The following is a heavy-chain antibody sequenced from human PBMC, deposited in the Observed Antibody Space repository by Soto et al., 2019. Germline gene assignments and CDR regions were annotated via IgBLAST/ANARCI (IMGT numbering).Heavy chain of an antibody. Sequence: ASVKVSCKASGYTFTSYYMHWVRQAPGQGLEWMGIINPSGGSTSYAQKFQGRVTMTRDTSTSTVYMELSSLRSEDTAVYYCARETDDILTGFYYFDYWGQGTLVTVSS. CDR1: GYTFTSYY. CDR3: ARETDDILTGFYYFDY. V-gene: IGHV1-46*01. D-gene: IGHD3-9*01. J-gene: IGHJ4*02. CDR2: INPSGGST.